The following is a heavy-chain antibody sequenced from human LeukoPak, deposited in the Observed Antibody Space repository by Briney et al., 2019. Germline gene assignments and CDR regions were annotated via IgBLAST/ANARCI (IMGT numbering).Heavy chain of an antibody. Sequence: GGSLRLSCAASGFSFRNYWMSWVRQAPGKGLEWVADIKQDGSEKNYVDSVKGRFTISRDNSKNTLYLQMNSLRAEDTAVYYCAKEAVALRDFDYWGQGTLVTVSS. CDR3: AKEAVALRDFDY. CDR2: IKQDGSEK. J-gene: IGHJ4*02. D-gene: IGHD6-19*01. CDR1: GFSFRNYW. V-gene: IGHV3-7*03.